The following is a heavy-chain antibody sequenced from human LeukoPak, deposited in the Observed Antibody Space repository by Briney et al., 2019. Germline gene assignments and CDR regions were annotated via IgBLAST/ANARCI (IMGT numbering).Heavy chain of an antibody. CDR2: ISSDGSRV. V-gene: IGHV3-74*01. J-gene: IGHJ4*02. CDR1: GFTFSDYW. Sequence: PGGSLRLSCAASGFTFSDYWMHWVRQAPGKGLVWVSRISSDGSRVTYADSVKGRFTISRDNAKNTLYLQMNSLRAEDTAVYYCARGYYYDSGSYGYFDYWGQGTLVTVSS. CDR3: ARGYYYDSGSYGYFDY. D-gene: IGHD3-10*01.